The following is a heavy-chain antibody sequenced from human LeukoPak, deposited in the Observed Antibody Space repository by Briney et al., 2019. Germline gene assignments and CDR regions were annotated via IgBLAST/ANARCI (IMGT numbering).Heavy chain of an antibody. CDR2: IIPILGIA. Sequence: GASVKVSCKASGGTFSSYAISWVRQAPGQGLEWMGRIIPILGIANYAQKFQGRVTITADKSTSTAYMELSSLRSEDTAVYYCARPSSGYYSFDYWGQGTLVTVSS. V-gene: IGHV1-69*04. CDR3: ARPSSGYYSFDY. CDR1: GGTFSSYA. D-gene: IGHD3-22*01. J-gene: IGHJ4*02.